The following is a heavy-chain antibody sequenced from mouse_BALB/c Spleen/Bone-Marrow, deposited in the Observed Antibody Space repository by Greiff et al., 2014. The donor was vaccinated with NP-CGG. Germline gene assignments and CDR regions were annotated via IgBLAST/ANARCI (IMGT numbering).Heavy chain of an antibody. Sequence: VKVVESGPGLVAPSQSLSITCTVSGFSLTNYGVHWVRQPPGKGLEWLGVIWADGSTNYNSALMSRLSISKDNSKGQVFFKMNSLQTDDTAMYYCARITTATGAMDYWGQGTSVTVSS. CDR1: GFSLTNYG. CDR3: ARITTATGAMDY. D-gene: IGHD1-2*01. J-gene: IGHJ4*01. CDR2: IWADGST. V-gene: IGHV2-9*02.